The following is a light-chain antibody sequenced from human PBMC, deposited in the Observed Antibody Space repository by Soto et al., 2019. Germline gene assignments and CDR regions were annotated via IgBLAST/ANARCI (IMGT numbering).Light chain of an antibody. CDR1: SSDVGNYNL. CDR2: EGG. CDR3: CSFALRSTLI. J-gene: IGLJ2*01. Sequence: QSALTQPASVSGSPGQSITISCTGTSSDVGNYNLVSWYQQYPGKAPKLMIYEGGKRPSGVSNRFSGSKSGNTASLTISGLQAEDEADYYCCSFALRSTLIFGGGTNPTVL. V-gene: IGLV2-23*01.